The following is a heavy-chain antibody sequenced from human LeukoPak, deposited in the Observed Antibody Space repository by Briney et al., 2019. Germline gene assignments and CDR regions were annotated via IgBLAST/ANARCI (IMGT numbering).Heavy chain of an antibody. CDR1: GFTFSSYS. CDR3: ARISGWYFDAFDI. CDR2: ISSSSSYI. D-gene: IGHD6-19*01. V-gene: IGHV3-21*01. Sequence: GGSLRLSCAASGFTFSSYSMNWVRQAPGKGLEWVSSISSSSSYIYYADSVKGRFTISRDSAKNSLYLQMNSLRAEDTAVYYCARISGWYFDAFDIWGQGTMVTVSS. J-gene: IGHJ3*02.